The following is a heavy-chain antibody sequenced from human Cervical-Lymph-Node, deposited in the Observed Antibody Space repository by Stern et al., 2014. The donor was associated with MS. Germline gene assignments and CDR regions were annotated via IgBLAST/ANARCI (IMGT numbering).Heavy chain of an antibody. Sequence: VQLVESGPGLVKPSQTLSLTCAVSGDSLSSGSYYWTWIRQSAGKGLEWIGRIYTIGSTNYNSSPSLKSRVTISMNTPKNQFSLRLSSVTAADTAVYYCARTPITIYGAMTDWGQGTLVTVSS. CDR2: IYTIGST. D-gene: IGHD3-3*01. J-gene: IGHJ1*01. V-gene: IGHV4-61*02. CDR1: GDSLSSGSYY. CDR3: ARTPITIYGAMTD.